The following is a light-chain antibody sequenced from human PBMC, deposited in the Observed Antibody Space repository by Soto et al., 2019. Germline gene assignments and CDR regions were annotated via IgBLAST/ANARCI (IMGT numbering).Light chain of an antibody. CDR1: QSVGNN. J-gene: IGKJ5*01. Sequence: EIVMQQSPGTLSVSPGERVTLSCRASQSVGNNLAWHQQNPGQAPRLLIYAASNRATGIPDRFSGSGSGTDFTLTISRLEPEDFAVYYCQQYSSSLPITVGQGTRLEIK. V-gene: IGKV3-20*01. CDR2: AAS. CDR3: QQYSSSLPIT.